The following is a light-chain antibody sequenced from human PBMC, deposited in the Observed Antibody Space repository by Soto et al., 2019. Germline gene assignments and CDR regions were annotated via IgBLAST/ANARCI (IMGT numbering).Light chain of an antibody. J-gene: IGLJ3*02. Sequence: QSARTQPASVSGSPGQSITISCTGTSSDVGGYNYVSWYQQHPGKAPKLMIYEDSNRPSGVSNRFSGSKSGNTASLTISGLQAEDEADYYCSSYTSSSTRVFGGGTKLTVL. CDR2: EDS. V-gene: IGLV2-14*01. CDR3: SSYTSSSTRV. CDR1: SSDVGGYNY.